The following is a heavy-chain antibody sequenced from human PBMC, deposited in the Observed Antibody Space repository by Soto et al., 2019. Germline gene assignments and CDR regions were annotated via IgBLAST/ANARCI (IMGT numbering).Heavy chain of an antibody. V-gene: IGHV1-3*01. D-gene: IGHD3-10*01. CDR3: ARALGVRGVIRYYYGMDV. Sequence: ASVKVSCKASGYTFTSYAIHWVRQAPGQRLEWMGWINAGNGNTKYSQKFQGRVTITRDTSASTAYMELSSLRSEDTAVYYCARALGVRGVIRYYYGMDVWGQGTTVTVSS. J-gene: IGHJ6*02. CDR1: GYTFTSYA. CDR2: INAGNGNT.